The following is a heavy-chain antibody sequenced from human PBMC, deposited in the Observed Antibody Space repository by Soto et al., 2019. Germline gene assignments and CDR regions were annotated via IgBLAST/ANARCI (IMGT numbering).Heavy chain of an antibody. J-gene: IGHJ6*03. Sequence: EAQLVESGGGLVQPGGSLRLSCAASGFTFSNYEMHWVRQAPGKGLEYVSGISNNGAHTDYAKSVKGRFTISRDNSENTLYLQMGGRGAEDRALYYCARREYASRGPNVYMDVWEKGTPVTVS. D-gene: IGHD2-2*01. CDR1: GFTFSNYE. CDR2: ISNNGAHT. CDR3: ARREYASRGPNVYMDV. V-gene: IGHV3-64*01.